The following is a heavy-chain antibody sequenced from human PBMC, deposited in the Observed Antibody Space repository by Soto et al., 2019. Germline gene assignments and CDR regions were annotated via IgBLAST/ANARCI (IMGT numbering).Heavy chain of an antibody. D-gene: IGHD6-6*01. CDR1: GFTFSSYA. V-gene: IGHV3-23*01. CDR3: AKHTARPPYYGMDV. J-gene: IGHJ6*02. CDR2: ISGSGGST. Sequence: GGSLRLSCAASGFTFSSYAMSWVRQAPGKGLEWVSAISGSGGSTYYADSVKGRFTISRDNSKNTLYLQMNSLRAEDTAVYYCAKHTARPPYYGMDVWGQGTTVTVSS.